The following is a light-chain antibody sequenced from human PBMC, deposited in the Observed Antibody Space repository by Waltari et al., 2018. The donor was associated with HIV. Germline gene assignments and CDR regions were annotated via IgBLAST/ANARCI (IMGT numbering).Light chain of an antibody. CDR3: CSYAGSYTFAYV. CDR2: DVS. Sequence: QSALTQPRSVSGSPAQSVPISCTGTSSDVGGYNYVLWYQQHPGKAPKLMIYDVSKRPSGVPDRFSGSKSGNTASLTISGLQAEDEADYYCCSYAGSYTFAYVFGTGTKVTVL. J-gene: IGLJ1*01. V-gene: IGLV2-11*01. CDR1: SSDVGGYNY.